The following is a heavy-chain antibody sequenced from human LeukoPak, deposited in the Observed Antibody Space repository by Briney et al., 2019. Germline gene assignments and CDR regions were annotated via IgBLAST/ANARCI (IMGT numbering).Heavy chain of an antibody. CDR3: AKEPNPYSSGWYFQD. CDR1: GFTFTNYG. CDR2: VSHDGSTT. Sequence: QAGRSLRLSCAASGFTFTNYGMQWVRQAPGKGLEWVAVVSHDGSTTFYADSVKGRFTISRDNSKNTLDLQMDSLRPEDTAVYYCAKEPNPYSSGWYFQDWDQGTLVTVSS. V-gene: IGHV3-30*18. J-gene: IGHJ1*01. D-gene: IGHD6-25*01.